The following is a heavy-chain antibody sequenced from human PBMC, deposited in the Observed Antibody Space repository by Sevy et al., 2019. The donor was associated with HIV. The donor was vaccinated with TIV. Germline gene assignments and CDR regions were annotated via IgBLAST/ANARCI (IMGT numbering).Heavy chain of an antibody. CDR1: GFTFSSYA. V-gene: IGHV3-30-3*01. Sequence: GGSLRLSCAASGFTFSSYAMHWVRQAPGKGLEWVAVISYDGSNKYYADSVKGRFTISRDNSKNTLYLQMNSLRAEDTAVYYCARDESRDTVTTTVDYWGQGTLVTVSS. J-gene: IGHJ4*02. CDR2: ISYDGSNK. D-gene: IGHD4-17*01. CDR3: ARDESRDTVTTTVDY.